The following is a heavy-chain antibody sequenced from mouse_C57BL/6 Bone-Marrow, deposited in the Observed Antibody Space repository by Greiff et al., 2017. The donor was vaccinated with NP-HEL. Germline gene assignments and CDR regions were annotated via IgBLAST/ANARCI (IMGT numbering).Heavy chain of an antibody. J-gene: IGHJ2*01. V-gene: IGHV1-47*01. D-gene: IGHD2-1*01. CDR3: ARGGNYWYYFDY. Sequence: VQLQQSGAELVKPGASVKMSCKASGYTFTTNPIEWVKQNHGKSLEWIGNFHPYNDDTEYNEKFKNKATLTVEKSSSTVYLELSRLTSDDSSVYYCARGGNYWYYFDYWGQGTTLTVSS. CDR1: GYTFTTNP. CDR2: FHPYNDDT.